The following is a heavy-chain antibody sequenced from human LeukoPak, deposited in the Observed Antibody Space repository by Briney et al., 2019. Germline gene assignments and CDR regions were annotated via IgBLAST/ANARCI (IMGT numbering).Heavy chain of an antibody. CDR3: ARRGWYYYFDY. J-gene: IGHJ4*02. CDR2: INHSGST. D-gene: IGHD6-19*01. CDR1: GGSFSGYY. V-gene: IGHV4-34*01. Sequence: SETLSLTCAVYGGSFSGYYWSWIRQPPGKGLEWIGEINHSGSTNYNPSLKSRVTISVDTSKNQFSLKLSSVTAADTAVYYCARRGWYYYFDYWGQGTLVTVSS.